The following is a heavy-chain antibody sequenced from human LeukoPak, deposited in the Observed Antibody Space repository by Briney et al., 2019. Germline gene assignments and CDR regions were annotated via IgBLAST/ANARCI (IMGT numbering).Heavy chain of an antibody. CDR2: INPNSGGT. V-gene: IGHV1-2*02. CDR1: GHTFTGYY. Sequence: ASVKVSCKASGHTFTGYYMHWVRQAPGQGLEWMGWINPNSGGTNYAQKFQGRVTMTRDTSISTAYMELSRLRSDDTAVYYCARERRIAVPDWFDPWGQGTLVTVSS. D-gene: IGHD6-6*01. J-gene: IGHJ5*02. CDR3: ARERRIAVPDWFDP.